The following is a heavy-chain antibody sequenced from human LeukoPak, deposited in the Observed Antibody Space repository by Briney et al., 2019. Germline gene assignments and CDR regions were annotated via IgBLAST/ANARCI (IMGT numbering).Heavy chain of an antibody. CDR3: AKDVGFWSGYYTN. V-gene: IGHV3-23*01. J-gene: IGHJ4*02. CDR2: ISGSGGST. CDR1: GFTFSSYA. Sequence: QTGGSLRLSCAASGFTFSSYAMSWVRQAPGKGLEWVSAISGSGGSTYYADSVKGRFTISRDNSKNTLYLQMNSLRAEDTAVYYCAKDVGFWSGYYTNWGQGTLVTVSS. D-gene: IGHD3-3*01.